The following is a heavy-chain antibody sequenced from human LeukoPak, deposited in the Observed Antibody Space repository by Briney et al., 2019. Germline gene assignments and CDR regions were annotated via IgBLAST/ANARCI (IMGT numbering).Heavy chain of an antibody. CDR2: ISTYNGHT. J-gene: IGHJ4*02. D-gene: IGHD2-15*01. CDR3: AREGGRYCSGGSCYSSNGWYGGLNY. CDR1: GYTFTSYG. Sequence: ASVKVSCKASGYTFTSYGISWVRQAPGQGLEWMGWISTYNGHTNYARKVQGRVTMTTDTPTSTAYMELSSLRSDDTAVYYCAREGGRYCSGGSCYSSNGWYGGLNYWGQGTLVTVSS. V-gene: IGHV1-18*01.